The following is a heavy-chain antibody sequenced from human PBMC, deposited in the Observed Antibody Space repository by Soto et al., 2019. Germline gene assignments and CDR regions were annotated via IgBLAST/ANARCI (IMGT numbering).Heavy chain of an antibody. CDR1: GGSISSYY. Sequence: SETLSLTCTVSGGSISSYYWSWIRQPPGKGLEWIGYIYYSGSTYYNPSLKSRVTISVDTSKNHFSLKLSSVTAADTAVYYCANQEVGGSYVYTFDPWGQGTLVTVSS. J-gene: IGHJ5*02. V-gene: IGHV4-59*04. CDR3: ANQEVGGSYVYTFDP. CDR2: IYYSGST. D-gene: IGHD1-26*01.